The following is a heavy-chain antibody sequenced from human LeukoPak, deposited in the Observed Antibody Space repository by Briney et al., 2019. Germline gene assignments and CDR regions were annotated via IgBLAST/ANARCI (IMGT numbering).Heavy chain of an antibody. D-gene: IGHD1-26*01. V-gene: IGHV3-30*18. Sequence: GGSLRLPCAASGFTFSSYGMHWVRQAPGKGLEWVAVISYDGSNKYYADSVKGRFTISRDNSKNTLYLQMNSLRAEDTAVYYCAKVAGNDAFDIWGQGTMVTVSS. J-gene: IGHJ3*02. CDR2: ISYDGSNK. CDR3: AKVAGNDAFDI. CDR1: GFTFSSYG.